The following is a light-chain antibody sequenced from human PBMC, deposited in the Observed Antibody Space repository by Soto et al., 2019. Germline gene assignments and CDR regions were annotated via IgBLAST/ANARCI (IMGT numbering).Light chain of an antibody. J-gene: IGKJ1*01. CDR2: DAS. Sequence: EILLTQSPATLSLSPGERATLSCRASQSVRSSLAWYQQKPGQAPRLLIYDASTRATGIPGRFSGSGSGTDFTLTLSNLGPEDVAVYYWQQRSSSPWTFGQGAKVEIK. CDR3: QQRSSSPWT. CDR1: QSVRSS. V-gene: IGKV3-11*01.